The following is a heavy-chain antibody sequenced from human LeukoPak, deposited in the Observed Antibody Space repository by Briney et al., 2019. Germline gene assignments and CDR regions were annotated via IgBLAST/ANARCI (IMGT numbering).Heavy chain of an antibody. V-gene: IGHV4-34*01. J-gene: IGHJ4*02. CDR3: ARTTGQYSSSWYWY. CDR2: INHSGST. Sequence: KPSETLSLTCAVYGGSFSGYYWSWIRQPPGKGPEWIGEINHSGSTNYNPSLKSRVTISVDTSKNQFSLKLSSVTAADTAVYYCARTTGQYSSSWYWYWGQGTLVTVSS. D-gene: IGHD6-13*01. CDR1: GGSFSGYY.